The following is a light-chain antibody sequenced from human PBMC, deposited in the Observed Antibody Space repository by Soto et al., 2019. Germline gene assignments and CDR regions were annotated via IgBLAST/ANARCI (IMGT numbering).Light chain of an antibody. V-gene: IGLV1-44*01. Sequence: QSVLTQPPSASGTPGQMVTISCSGSSSNIGSNTVNWYQQLPGTAPKLLIYSNSQRPAGVPDRFSGSKSGTSASLAISGLQSEDEADYYCAAWDDGLNDQGVFGTGTKVTVL. CDR2: SNS. J-gene: IGLJ1*01. CDR1: SSNIGSNT. CDR3: AAWDDGLNDQGV.